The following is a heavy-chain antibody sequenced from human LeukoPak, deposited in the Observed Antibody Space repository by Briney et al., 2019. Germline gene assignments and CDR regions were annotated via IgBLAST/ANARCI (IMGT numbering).Heavy chain of an antibody. J-gene: IGHJ4*02. Sequence: GGSLRLSCAASGFTFSNAWMSWVRQAPGKGLEWVGRIKSKTDGGTTDYAAPVKGRFTISRDDSKNTLYLQMNSLKTEDTAVYYCHTMIVVAQENNDFDYWGQGTLVTVSS. CDR2: IKSKTDGGTT. CDR1: GFTFSNAW. D-gene: IGHD3-22*01. CDR3: HTMIVVAQENNDFDY. V-gene: IGHV3-15*01.